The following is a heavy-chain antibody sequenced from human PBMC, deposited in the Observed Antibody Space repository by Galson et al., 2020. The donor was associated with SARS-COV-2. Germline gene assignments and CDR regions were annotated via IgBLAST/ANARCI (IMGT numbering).Heavy chain of an antibody. D-gene: IGHD6-19*01. V-gene: IGHV3-11*01. J-gene: IGHJ5*02. CDR1: GFTFSDYY. Sequence: GGSLRLSCAASGFTFSDYYMSWIRQAPGKGLEWVSYISSSGSTIYYADSVKGRFTISRDNAKNSLYLQMNSLRAEDTAVYYCATDLAVAGTVRWFDPWGQGTLVTVSS. CDR2: ISSSGSTI. CDR3: ATDLAVAGTVRWFDP.